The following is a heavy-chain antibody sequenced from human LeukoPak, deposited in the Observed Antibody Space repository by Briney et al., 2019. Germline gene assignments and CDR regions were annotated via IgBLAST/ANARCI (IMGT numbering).Heavy chain of an antibody. CDR3: ARDGIIAAAGIKDY. CDR2: ISAYNGNT. D-gene: IGHD6-13*01. CDR1: GYTFTSYG. V-gene: IGHV1-18*04. Sequence: GASVKVSCKASGYTFTSYGTSWVRQAPGQGLEWMGWISAYNGNTNYAQKLQGRVTMTTDTSTSTAYMELRSLRSDDTAVYYCARDGIIAAAGIKDYWGQGTLVTVSS. J-gene: IGHJ4*02.